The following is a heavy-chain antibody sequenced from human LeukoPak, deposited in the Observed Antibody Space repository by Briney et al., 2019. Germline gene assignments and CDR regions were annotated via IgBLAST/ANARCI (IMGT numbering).Heavy chain of an antibody. V-gene: IGHV3-30*18. J-gene: IGHJ4*02. CDR1: GFTFSSYG. CDR3: AKGVLWDFDY. D-gene: IGHD3-16*01. Sequence: GGSLRLSCAASGFTFSSYGMHWVRQAPGKGLEWVAVISYDGSNKYYADSMKGRFTISRDNSKNTLYLQMNSLRAEDTAVYYCAKGVLWDFDYWGQGTLVTVSS. CDR2: ISYDGSNK.